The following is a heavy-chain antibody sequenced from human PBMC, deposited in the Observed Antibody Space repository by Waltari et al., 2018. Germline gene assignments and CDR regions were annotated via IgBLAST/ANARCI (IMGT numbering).Heavy chain of an antibody. CDR3: ALDTGALWMDV. V-gene: IGHV1-46*01. D-gene: IGHD2-21*01. Sequence: QVQLVQSGAEVKKPGASVKLSCKTSEYTFTSSYIHWVRQAPGQGLEWMGIINPSGGSTIYEQKFQGRVTMTRDTSTSTVYMELSSLRSDDTAVYYCALDTGALWMDVWGQGTTVTVSS. CDR1: EYTFTSSY. J-gene: IGHJ6*02. CDR2: INPSGGST.